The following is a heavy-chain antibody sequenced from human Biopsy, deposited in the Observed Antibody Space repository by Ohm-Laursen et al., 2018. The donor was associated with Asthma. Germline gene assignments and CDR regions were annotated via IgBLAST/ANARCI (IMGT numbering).Heavy chain of an antibody. J-gene: IGHJ4*02. Sequence: SLRLSCAASGFAVSRDHMFWVRQAPGKGLEWVSVIYSGGTLHTADSVRGRFTISRDYSKNTLYLQMHSLRAEDTAVYYCARGDSSNWSHDYFDYWGQGTLVTVSS. CDR1: GFAVSRDH. CDR3: ARGDSSNWSHDYFDY. V-gene: IGHV3-53*01. CDR2: IYSGGTL. D-gene: IGHD3-22*01.